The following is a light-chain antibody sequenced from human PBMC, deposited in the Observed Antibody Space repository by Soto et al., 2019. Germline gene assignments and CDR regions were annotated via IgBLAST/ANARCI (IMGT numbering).Light chain of an antibody. V-gene: IGLV2-14*03. Sequence: QSALTQPASVSGSPGQSITISCTGTSSDVGGYNYVSWYQHHPGRAPKLMIYNAFDRPSGVSNRFSGSKSGNTAFLTISGLQAEDEADYYCSSYRGSNTVVFGGGTKLTVL. CDR2: NAF. CDR1: SSDVGGYNY. J-gene: IGLJ2*01. CDR3: SSYRGSNTVV.